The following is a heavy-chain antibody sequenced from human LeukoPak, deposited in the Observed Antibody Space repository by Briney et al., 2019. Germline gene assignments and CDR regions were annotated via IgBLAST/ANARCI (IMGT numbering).Heavy chain of an antibody. J-gene: IGHJ4*02. CDR2: ISSSGGST. D-gene: IGHD2-15*01. CDR3: AKVEYCSGGSCYYFDY. CDR1: GFTFSDYY. Sequence: GGSLRLSCAASGFTFSDYYMSWIRQAPGKGLEWVSTISSSGGSTYYADSVKGRFTISRDNSKNTPYLQMNSLRAEDTAVYYCAKVEYCSGGSCYYFDYWGQGTLVTVSS. V-gene: IGHV3-23*01.